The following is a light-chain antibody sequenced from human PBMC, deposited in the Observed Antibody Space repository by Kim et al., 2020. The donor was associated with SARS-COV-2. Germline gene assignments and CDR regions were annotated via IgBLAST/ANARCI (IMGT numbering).Light chain of an antibody. V-gene: IGKV1-12*01. Sequence: SASVGDRVTITCRASQDISSWLAWYQQKPGKSPKLLIYDATNLQSGVPSRFSGSGSGTDFTLTISSLQPEDFATYYCQQANSFPYTFGQGTKLDI. CDR1: QDISSW. CDR3: QQANSFPYT. J-gene: IGKJ2*01. CDR2: DAT.